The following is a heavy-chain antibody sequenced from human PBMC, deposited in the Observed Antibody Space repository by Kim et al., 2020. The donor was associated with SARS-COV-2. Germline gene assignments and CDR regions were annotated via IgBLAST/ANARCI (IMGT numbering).Heavy chain of an antibody. V-gene: IGHV3-11*05. CDR1: GFKFSDHY. J-gene: IGHJ6*02. CDR2: ISSSSTYT. Sequence: GESLRLSCAASGFKFSDHYMTWIRQAPGKGLEWISYISSSSTYTRYADSVKGRFTVSRDNAENSLYLQMNDLRAEDTAVYHCAREGYYFYRVDVWGQGTT. CDR3: AREGYYFYRVDV.